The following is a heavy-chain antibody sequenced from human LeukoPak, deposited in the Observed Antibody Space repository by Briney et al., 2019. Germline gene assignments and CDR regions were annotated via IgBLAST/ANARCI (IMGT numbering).Heavy chain of an antibody. CDR3: ARLRGSYFDY. D-gene: IGHD1-26*01. V-gene: IGHV3-9*01. J-gene: IGHJ4*02. Sequence: GGSLRLSCAASGFTFDDYAMHWVRQAPGKGLEWVSGISWNSGSIGYADSVRGRFTISRDNAKNSLYLQMNSLRAEDTAVYYCARLRGSYFDYWGQGTLVTVSS. CDR2: ISWNSGSI. CDR1: GFTFDDYA.